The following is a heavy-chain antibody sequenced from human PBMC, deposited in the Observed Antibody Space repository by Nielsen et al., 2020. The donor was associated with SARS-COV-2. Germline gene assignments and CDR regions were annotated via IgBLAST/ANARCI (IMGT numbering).Heavy chain of an antibody. V-gene: IGHV1-46*01. CDR2: ITPIGATT. D-gene: IGHD3-22*01. J-gene: IGHJ4*02. CDR3: AREWDDYESSAYDF. Sequence: ASVKVSCKASGYTFTNNYLHWVRQAPGQGLEWMGIITPIGATTTYGRKFQGRITMTRDTSTSTVYMELSGLRPDDTATYYCAREWDDYESSAYDFWGQGTLVTVSP. CDR1: GYTFTNNY.